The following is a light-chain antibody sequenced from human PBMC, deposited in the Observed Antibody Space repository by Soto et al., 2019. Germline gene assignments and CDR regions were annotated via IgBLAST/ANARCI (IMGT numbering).Light chain of an antibody. CDR2: DAS. J-gene: IGKJ3*01. CDR3: QQRNFWPLT. Sequence: EDVLTQSPAILSLSPGERATLSCRASRGIGNYLAWYQQKPGQAPRLLIYDASNRATGIPARFSGSGSDTDFTLTIDSLEPEDSAVYYCQQRNFWPLTFGPGTRVEIK. V-gene: IGKV3D-11*01. CDR1: RGIGNY.